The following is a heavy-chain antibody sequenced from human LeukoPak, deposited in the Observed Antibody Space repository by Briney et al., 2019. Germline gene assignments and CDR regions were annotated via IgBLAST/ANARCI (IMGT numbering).Heavy chain of an antibody. D-gene: IGHD4-23*01. CDR2: IHSSENT. V-gene: IGHV4-4*07. J-gene: IGHJ4*02. Sequence: SETLSLTCTVSGGFISNYYRSWIRQPAGKELEWIGRIHSSENTLHNPSLKSRVSMSVDTSKNQFSLRLTSATAADTAVYYCARGPSHGGTYFESWGQGTLVTVSS. CDR3: ARGPSHGGTYFES. CDR1: GGFISNYY.